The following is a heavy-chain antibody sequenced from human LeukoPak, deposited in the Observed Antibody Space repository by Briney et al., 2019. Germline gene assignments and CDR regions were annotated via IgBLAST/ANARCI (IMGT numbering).Heavy chain of an antibody. V-gene: IGHV3-48*03. Sequence: GGSLRLSCAASGFTFSSYEMNWVRQAPGKGLEWVSYISSSGSIIYYADSVKGRFTISRDNAKNSLYLQMNSLRAEDTAVYYCARDHPVAGFDYWGQGTLVTVSS. CDR2: ISSSGSII. CDR1: GFTFSSYE. D-gene: IGHD6-19*01. CDR3: ARDHPVAGFDY. J-gene: IGHJ4*02.